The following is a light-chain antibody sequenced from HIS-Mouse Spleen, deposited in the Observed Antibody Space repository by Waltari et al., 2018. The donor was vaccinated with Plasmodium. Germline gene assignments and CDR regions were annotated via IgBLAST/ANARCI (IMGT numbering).Light chain of an antibody. CDR3: QQNYNTWT. Sequence: DLQMTQSPSSLSASVGDRVPITCRASQSISSYLNWYQQKPGKAPKLLIYAASSLQSGVPSRFSGSGSGTDFTLTISSLQPEDFATYYCQQNYNTWTFGQGTKVEIK. J-gene: IGKJ1*01. CDR1: QSISSY. CDR2: AAS. V-gene: IGKV1-39*01.